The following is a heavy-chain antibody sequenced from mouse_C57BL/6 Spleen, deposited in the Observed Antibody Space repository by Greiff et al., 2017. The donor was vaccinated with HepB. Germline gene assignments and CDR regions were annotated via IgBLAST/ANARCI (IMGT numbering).Heavy chain of an antibody. CDR3: ARREDTVPYYAMDY. CDR1: GYTFTSYW. D-gene: IGHD1-1*01. V-gene: IGHV1-62-3*01. J-gene: IGHJ4*01. CDR2: IDPNSGGT. Sequence: QVQLQQPGAELVKPGASVKLSCKASGYTFTSYWMHWVKQRPGRGLEWIGRIDPNSGGTKYNEKFKSKATLTVDKSSSTAYMQLSSLTSEDSAVYYCARREDTVPYYAMDYWGQGTSVTVSS.